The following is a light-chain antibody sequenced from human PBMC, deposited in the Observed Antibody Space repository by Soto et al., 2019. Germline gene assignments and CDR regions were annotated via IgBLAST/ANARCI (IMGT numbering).Light chain of an antibody. CDR1: QSISSSN. Sequence: EIVLTQSPGTLSLSPGEGATLSCRASQSISSSNLAWYQQKPGQAPRLLIFGATRRATGIPDRFSGSGSGTDFTLTISRLEPEDFAVYYCQHCGSSSYTFSLGTILGIK. V-gene: IGKV3-20*01. CDR3: QHCGSSSYT. CDR2: GAT. J-gene: IGKJ2*01.